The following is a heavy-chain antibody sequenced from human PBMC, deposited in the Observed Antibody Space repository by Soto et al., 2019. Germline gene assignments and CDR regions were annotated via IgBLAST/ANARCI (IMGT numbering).Heavy chain of an antibody. CDR3: ARTHYDYVWGSYRVYYFDY. CDR1: GFSLSTGGMG. Sequence: SGPTLVNPTQTLTLTCTFSGFSLSTGGMGVSWIRQPPGKALEWLALIDWDDDKYYSTSLKTRLTISKDTSKNQVVLTMTNMDPVDTATYYCARTHYDYVWGSYRVYYFDYWGQGTLVTVSS. J-gene: IGHJ4*02. CDR2: IDWDDDK. D-gene: IGHD3-16*02. V-gene: IGHV2-70*01.